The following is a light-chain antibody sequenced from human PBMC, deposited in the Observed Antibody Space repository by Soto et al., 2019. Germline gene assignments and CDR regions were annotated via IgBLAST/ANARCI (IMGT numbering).Light chain of an antibody. CDR2: EVT. CDR1: SSDIGTYNY. Sequence: QSVLTQPASVSGSPGQSITISCTGTSSDIGTYNYVSWYQQHPGTAPKLIIYEVTNRPSGVSNRFSGSKSGNTASLTISGLQAEDEADYYCCSYAGSSTWVFGGGTKLTVL. V-gene: IGLV2-23*02. CDR3: CSYAGSSTWV. J-gene: IGLJ3*02.